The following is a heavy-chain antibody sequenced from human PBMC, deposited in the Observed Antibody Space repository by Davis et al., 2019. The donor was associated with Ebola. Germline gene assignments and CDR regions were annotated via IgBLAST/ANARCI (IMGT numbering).Heavy chain of an antibody. D-gene: IGHD4-17*01. J-gene: IGHJ2*01. CDR2: INHSGST. V-gene: IGHV4-34*01. CDR1: LDSISGYY. CDR3: ARMPTVTADHWYFDL. Sequence: MPSETLSLTCTVSLDSISGYYWSWIRQPPGKGLEWIGEINHSGSTNYNPSLKSRVTISVDTSKNQFSLNLSSVTAADTAVYYCARMPTVTADHWYFDLWGRGTLVTVSS.